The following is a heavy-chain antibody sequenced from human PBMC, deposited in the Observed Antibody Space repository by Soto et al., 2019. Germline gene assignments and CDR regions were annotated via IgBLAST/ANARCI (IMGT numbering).Heavy chain of an antibody. J-gene: IGHJ5*02. V-gene: IGHV1-18*01. Sequence: QVQLVQSGAEVKKPGASVKVSCKASGYTFTSYGISWVRQAPGQGLEWMGWISAYNGNTNYAQKLQGRVTMTTDTTPSTAYMERRSLRSDDRAVDYCARGGGGVQSGYDPNWFDPWGQGTLVTVSS. CDR1: GYTFTSYG. CDR3: ARGGGGVQSGYDPNWFDP. CDR2: ISAYNGNT. D-gene: IGHD5-12*01.